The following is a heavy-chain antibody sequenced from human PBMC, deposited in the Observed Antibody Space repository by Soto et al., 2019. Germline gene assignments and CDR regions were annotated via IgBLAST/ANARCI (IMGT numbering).Heavy chain of an antibody. CDR3: ARVGAARTTDY. CDR1: GGTFSSYA. V-gene: IGHV1-69*13. D-gene: IGHD1-26*01. CDR2: IIPIFGTA. J-gene: IGHJ4*02. Sequence: RASVKVSCKASGGTFSSYAISWVRQAPGQGLEWMGGIIPIFGTANYAQKFQGRVTITADESTSTAYMELSSLRSEDTAVYYCARVGAARTTDYWGQGTLVTVSS.